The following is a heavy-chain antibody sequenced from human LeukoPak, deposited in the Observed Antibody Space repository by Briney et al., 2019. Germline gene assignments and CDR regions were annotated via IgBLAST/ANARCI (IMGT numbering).Heavy chain of an antibody. CDR3: AKPRSISSWSESFQH. D-gene: IGHD6-13*01. J-gene: IGHJ1*01. CDR2: ISYDGSNK. CDR1: GFTFSSYG. V-gene: IGHV3-30*18. Sequence: GTSLRLSCAASGFTFSSYGMHWVRQAPGKGLEWVTIISYDGSNKYYVDSVKGRFAISRDNSKSTLYLQMNSLRAEDTAVYYCAKPRSISSWSESFQHWGQGTLVTVSS.